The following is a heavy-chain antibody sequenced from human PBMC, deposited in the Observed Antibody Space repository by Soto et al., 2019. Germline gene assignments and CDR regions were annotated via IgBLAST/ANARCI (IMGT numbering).Heavy chain of an antibody. V-gene: IGHV4-61*01. J-gene: IGHJ6*02. D-gene: IGHD5-12*01. CDR1: GDSVTRGSHY. CDR2: SFYSENT. CDR3: ARVPVEMATIAYYYPYGVDV. Sequence: NPSETLSLTFTVSGDSVTRGSHYWSWIRQPPGKGLEYIGYSFYSENTSYHHSRKSRGPIAVETSKDQFALKLTSVTAADTALCYCARVPVEMATIAYYYPYGVDVWGQATTVTVSS.